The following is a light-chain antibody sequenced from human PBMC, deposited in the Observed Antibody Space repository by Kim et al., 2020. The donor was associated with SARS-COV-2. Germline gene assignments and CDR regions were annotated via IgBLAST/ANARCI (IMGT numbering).Light chain of an antibody. CDR1: QSVGSSY. J-gene: IGKJ1*01. CDR2: GAA. V-gene: IGKV3-20*01. CDR3: QQYGSSSWT. Sequence: PGERAAHSGRASQSVGSSYLAGYQQKPGQAPRLLIYGAASRATGIPDGFSGSESGTDFTLKISRLEAEDFAVYYCQQYGSSSWTCGKGTKVDIK.